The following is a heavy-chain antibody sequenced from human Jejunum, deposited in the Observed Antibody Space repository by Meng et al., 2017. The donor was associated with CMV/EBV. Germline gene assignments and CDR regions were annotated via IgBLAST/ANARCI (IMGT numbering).Heavy chain of an antibody. D-gene: IGHD2-2*02. CDR3: ATLGYRTSQDY. V-gene: IGHV3-7*01. J-gene: IGHJ4*02. CDR2: IKPDGSEK. CDR1: GITFSSYW. Sequence: CAASGITFSSYWMNWVRQAPGKGLEWVANIKPDGSEKYYVDSVKGRFTISRDNAKNSLYLQMNSLRAEDTAVYYCATLGYRTSQDYWGQGTLVTVSS.